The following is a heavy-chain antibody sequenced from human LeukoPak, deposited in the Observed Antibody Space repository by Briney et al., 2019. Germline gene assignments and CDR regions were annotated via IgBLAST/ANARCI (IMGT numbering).Heavy chain of an antibody. Sequence: ASVKVSCMASGYTFTNYFMHWVRQAPGQRLEWMGIINPRGGSTGYAQKFQGRITMTTDMSTRTVYMELSSLESEDTAVYYCARRDCVGDCYSIWLDPWGQGTLVTVSS. CDR1: GYTFTNYF. CDR2: INPRGGST. J-gene: IGHJ5*02. D-gene: IGHD2-21*02. CDR3: ARRDCVGDCYSIWLDP. V-gene: IGHV1-46*01.